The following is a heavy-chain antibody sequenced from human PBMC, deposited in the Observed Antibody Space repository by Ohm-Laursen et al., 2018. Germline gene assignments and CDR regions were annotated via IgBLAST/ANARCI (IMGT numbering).Heavy chain of an antibody. CDR3: ARDVSGRERFDY. D-gene: IGHD3-10*01. V-gene: IGHV3-11*01. CDR1: GFTFSDYY. Sequence: SLRLSCAASGFTFSDYYMSWIRQAPGQGLEWVSYISSTGITKSYADSVKGRFTISRDNAKSSLYLQMNSLKAGDTAVYYCARDVSGRERFDYWGQGTLVIVSS. J-gene: IGHJ4*02. CDR2: ISSTGITK.